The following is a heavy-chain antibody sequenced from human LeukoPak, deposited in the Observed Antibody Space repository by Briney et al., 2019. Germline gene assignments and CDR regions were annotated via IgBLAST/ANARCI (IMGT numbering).Heavy chain of an antibody. CDR3: ARDNSGSVD. Sequence: GGSLRLSCAASGFTFSSYWMSWVRQAPGRGLEWVANIKQDGSEKYYVDSVKGRFTISRDNAKNSLNLQMNSLKVEDTTVYYCARDNSGSVDWGQGTLVTVSS. CDR2: IKQDGSEK. J-gene: IGHJ4*02. D-gene: IGHD6-19*01. V-gene: IGHV3-7*01. CDR1: GFTFSSYW.